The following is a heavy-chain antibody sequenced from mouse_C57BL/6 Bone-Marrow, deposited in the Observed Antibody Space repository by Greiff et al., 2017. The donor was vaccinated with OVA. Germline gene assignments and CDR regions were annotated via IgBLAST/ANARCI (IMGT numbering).Heavy chain of an antibody. Sequence: EVQLQQSGTVLARPGASVKMSCKTSGYTFTSYWMHWVKQRPGQGLEWIGAIYPGNSDTSYNQKFKGKAKLTAVTSASTAYMELSSLTNEDSAVYYCTRPPHYYGSSLYYFDYWGQGTTLTVSS. D-gene: IGHD1-1*01. CDR3: TRPPHYYGSSLYYFDY. V-gene: IGHV1-5*01. CDR2: IYPGNSDT. CDR1: GYTFTSYW. J-gene: IGHJ2*01.